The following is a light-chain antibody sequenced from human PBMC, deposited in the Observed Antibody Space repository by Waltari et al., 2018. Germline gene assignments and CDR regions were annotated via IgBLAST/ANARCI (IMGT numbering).Light chain of an antibody. CDR1: SSDGGRYNF. V-gene: IGLV2-14*03. J-gene: IGLJ3*02. Sequence: QSALTQPASVSGSPGQSITLSCTGSSSDGGRYNFVSWYQQHPGKAPKLMIYDVTDRPSGVSNRFSGSKSGNTASLTISGLQPEDEADYYCSSHTTSSTLVFGGGTRVTVL. CDR2: DVT. CDR3: SSHTTSSTLV.